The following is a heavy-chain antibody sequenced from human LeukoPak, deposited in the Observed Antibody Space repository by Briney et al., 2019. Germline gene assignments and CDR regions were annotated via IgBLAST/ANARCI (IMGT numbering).Heavy chain of an antibody. CDR2: IRIRAHNYAT. V-gene: IGHV3-73*01. CDR3: AKDADSSGYYYYFDY. Sequence: PGGSLRLSCAASGFIFSGSTMHWVRQAPGKGLEWVGRIRIRAHNYATAYGESVKGRFTISRDDSRNATYLQMNSLRTEDTAVYYCAKDADSSGYYYYFDYWGQGTLVTVSS. CDR1: GFIFSGST. J-gene: IGHJ4*02. D-gene: IGHD3-22*01.